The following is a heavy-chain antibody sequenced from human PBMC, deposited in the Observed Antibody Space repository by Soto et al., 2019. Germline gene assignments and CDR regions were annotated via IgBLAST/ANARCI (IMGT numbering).Heavy chain of an antibody. CDR2: ISAYNGNT. CDR1: GYTFTSYG. D-gene: IGHD3-3*01. V-gene: IGHV1-18*01. J-gene: IGHJ6*02. Sequence: GASVKVSCKASGYTFTSYGISWVRQAPGQGLEWMGWISAYNGNTNYAQKLQGRVTMTTDTSTSTAYMELRSLRSDDTAVYYCARMGFLQGFGVVIIPYYYYGMDVWGQGTTVTVSS. CDR3: ARMGFLQGFGVVIIPYYYYGMDV.